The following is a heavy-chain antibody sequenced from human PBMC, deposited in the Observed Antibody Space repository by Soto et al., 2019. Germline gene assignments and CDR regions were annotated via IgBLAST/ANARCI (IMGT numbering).Heavy chain of an antibody. CDR3: ARVDPKGDYFDY. CDR1: GGSISSGGYS. J-gene: IGHJ4*02. D-gene: IGHD3-9*01. CDR2: IYHSGST. Sequence: SETLSLTCAVSGGSISSGGYSWSWIRQPPGKGLEWIGYIYHSGSTYYNPSLKSRVTISVDRSKNQFSLKLSSVTAADTAVYYCARVDPKGDYFDYWGQGTLVTVSS. V-gene: IGHV4-30-2*01.